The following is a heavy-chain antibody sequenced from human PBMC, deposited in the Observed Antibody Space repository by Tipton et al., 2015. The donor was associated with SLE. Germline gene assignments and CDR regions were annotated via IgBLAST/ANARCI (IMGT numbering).Heavy chain of an antibody. CDR2: IRYDGSNK. J-gene: IGHJ4*02. V-gene: IGHV3-30*02. Sequence: FLRLSCAASGFSFSSYGMHWVRQAPGKGLEWVAFIRYDGSNKYYADSVKGRFTVSRDNSKNTLYLQMNTLRAEDTAVYYCAKDYDFWEGFDYWGQGTVVTVSS. CDR1: GFSFSSYG. D-gene: IGHD3-3*01. CDR3: AKDYDFWEGFDY.